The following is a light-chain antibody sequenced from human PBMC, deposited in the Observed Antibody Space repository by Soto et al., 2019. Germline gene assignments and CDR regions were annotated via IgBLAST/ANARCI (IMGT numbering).Light chain of an antibody. V-gene: IGKV3-20*01. Sequence: EIVLTQSPGTLSLSPGERATLSCRASQSVSSSYLAWYQQKPGQAPRLLIYGASSRATGIPDRFSGSGSGTDFTLTISRLEPEDFAVYYXQQYXSSPWTFGQGTKVDI. CDR2: GAS. J-gene: IGKJ1*01. CDR1: QSVSSSY. CDR3: QQYXSSPWT.